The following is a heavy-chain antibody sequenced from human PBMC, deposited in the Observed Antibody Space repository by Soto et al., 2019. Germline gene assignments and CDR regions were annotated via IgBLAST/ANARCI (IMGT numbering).Heavy chain of an antibody. Sequence: PGGSLRLSCVASGFTFSSYSMNWVRQAPGKGLEWVSSISSSSSYIYYADSVKGRFTISRDNAKNSLYLQMNSLRAEDTAVYYCARDGPGGNSDYWGQGTQVTVYS. CDR1: GFTFSSYS. D-gene: IGHD2-21*02. J-gene: IGHJ4*02. V-gene: IGHV3-21*01. CDR3: ARDGPGGNSDY. CDR2: ISSSSSYI.